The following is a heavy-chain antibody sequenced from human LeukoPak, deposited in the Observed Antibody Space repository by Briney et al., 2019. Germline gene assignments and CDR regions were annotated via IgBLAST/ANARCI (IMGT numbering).Heavy chain of an antibody. J-gene: IGHJ4*02. CDR2: IYYSGTT. CDR3: ARLVGALRAFDY. CDR1: GGSISSSSYY. Sequence: SETLSLTCTVSGGSISSSSYYWGWIRQPPGKGLEWIGGIYYSGTTYYNPSLKSRVTISVDTSKNQFSLKLSSVTAADTAVYYCARLVGALRAFDYWGQGTLVTVSS. D-gene: IGHD1-26*01. V-gene: IGHV4-39*01.